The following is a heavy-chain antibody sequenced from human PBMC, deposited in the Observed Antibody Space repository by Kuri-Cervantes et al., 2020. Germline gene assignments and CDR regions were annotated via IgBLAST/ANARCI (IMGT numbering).Heavy chain of an antibody. CDR2: ISYDGSSK. V-gene: IGHV3-30-3*01. CDR1: GFTFDDYA. Sequence: GGSLRLSCAASGFTFDDYAMHWVRQAPGKGLEWVAVISYDGSSKNYADSVKGRFSISRDNSKNTLYLQMNSLRAEDTAVYYCARDNYHFDPWGQGTLVTVSS. CDR3: ARDNYHFDP. D-gene: IGHD3/OR15-3a*01. J-gene: IGHJ5*02.